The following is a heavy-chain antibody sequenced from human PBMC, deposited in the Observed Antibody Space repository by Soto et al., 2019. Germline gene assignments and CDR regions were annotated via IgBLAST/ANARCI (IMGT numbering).Heavy chain of an antibody. D-gene: IGHD5-12*01. CDR1: GFTFSSYA. CDR3: AKNPSLYDPYAGFDY. V-gene: IGHV3-23*01. J-gene: IGHJ4*02. Sequence: GGSLRLSCAASGFTFSSYAMSWVRQAPGKGLEWVSAISGSGGITFYADSVKGRFTISRDNSKNTLYLQMNSLRAEDTSVYYCAKNPSLYDPYAGFDYWGQGTLVTVSS. CDR2: ISGSGGIT.